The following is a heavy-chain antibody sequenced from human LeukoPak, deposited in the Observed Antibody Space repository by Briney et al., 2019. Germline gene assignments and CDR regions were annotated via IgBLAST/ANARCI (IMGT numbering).Heavy chain of an antibody. J-gene: IGHJ3*02. V-gene: IGHV3-23*01. CDR1: GFTFSSYA. CDR2: LSASGAST. CDR3: ARDYLSDAFDI. Sequence: GGSLRLSCAASGFTFSSYAMSWVRRAPGKGLEWVSGLSASGASTYYADSVKGRFTISRDNSNNTLYLQMNSLRAEDTAVYYCARDYLSDAFDIWGQGTMVTVSS.